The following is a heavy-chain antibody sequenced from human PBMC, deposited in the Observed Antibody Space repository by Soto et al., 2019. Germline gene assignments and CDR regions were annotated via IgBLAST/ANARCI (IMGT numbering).Heavy chain of an antibody. CDR3: VRWTGFVAG. Sequence: EVQLLESGGGLVQPGGSLRLSCAVSGFIISDYGVTWVRQAPGKGLEWVSGFSGGGGGTFYADSVKGRFTISRDDPKNTPYRQMNSWGAEDTAVYSCVRWTGFVAGGGQGTLVTVPS. CDR1: GFIISDYG. D-gene: IGHD3-16*02. V-gene: IGHV3-23*01. J-gene: IGHJ4*02. CDR2: FSGGGGGT.